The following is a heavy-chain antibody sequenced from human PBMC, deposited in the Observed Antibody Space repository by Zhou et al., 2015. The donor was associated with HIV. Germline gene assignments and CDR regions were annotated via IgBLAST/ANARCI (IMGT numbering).Heavy chain of an antibody. J-gene: IGHJ5*02. CDR1: GGTFSSYA. CDR2: IIPIFGTA. CDR3: ARPVIVVVPAAQSWFDP. Sequence: QVQLVQSGAEVKKPGSSVKVSCKASGGTFSSYAISWVRQAPGQGLEWMGGIIPIFGTANYAQKFQGRVTITADESTSTAYMELSSLRSEDTAVYYCARPVIVVVPAAQSWFDPWGQGTLVTVSS. D-gene: IGHD2-2*01. V-gene: IGHV1-69*01.